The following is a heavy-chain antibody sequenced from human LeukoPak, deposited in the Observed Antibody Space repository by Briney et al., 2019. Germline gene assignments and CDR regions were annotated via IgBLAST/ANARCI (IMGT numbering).Heavy chain of an antibody. CDR3: ARDQALPPSAGSDAFDI. V-gene: IGHV3-30*04. D-gene: IGHD6-13*01. CDR1: GFTFSSYA. CDR2: ISYDGSNK. Sequence: QSGGSLRLSCAASGFTFSSYAMHWVRQAPGKGLEWVAVISYDGSNKNYADPVKGRFTISRDNSKNTLYLQMNSLRAEDTAVYYCARDQALPPSAGSDAFDIWGQGTMVTVSS. J-gene: IGHJ3*02.